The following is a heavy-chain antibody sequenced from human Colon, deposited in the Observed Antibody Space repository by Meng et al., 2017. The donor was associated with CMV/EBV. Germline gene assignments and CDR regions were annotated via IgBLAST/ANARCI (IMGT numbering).Heavy chain of an antibody. CDR3: AKLSGTETFFDF. J-gene: IGHJ4*02. CDR2: ISWNSVYI. V-gene: IGHV3-9*01. CDR1: GFIFDDYT. Sequence: GKSLKISCASSGFIFDDYTMYWVRQAPGKGLEWVSRISWNSVYIAYADSVKGRFTISRDNEKDSLYLHMNNLGPEDTAFYYCAKLSGTETFFDFWGQGTLVTVSS. D-gene: IGHD2/OR15-2a*01.